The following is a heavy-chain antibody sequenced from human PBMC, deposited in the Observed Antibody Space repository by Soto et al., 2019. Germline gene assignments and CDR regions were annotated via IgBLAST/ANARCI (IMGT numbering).Heavy chain of an antibody. Sequence: SETLSLTCTVSGGSISSGGYYWSWIRQHPGKGLEWIGYIYYSGSTYYNPSLKSRVTISVDTSKNQFSLKLSSVTAADTAVYYCAREAQLLDGYYYYYMDVWGKGTTVTVSS. CDR3: AREAQLLDGYYYYYMDV. D-gene: IGHD2-2*01. J-gene: IGHJ6*03. CDR2: IYYSGST. CDR1: GGSISSGGYY. V-gene: IGHV4-31*03.